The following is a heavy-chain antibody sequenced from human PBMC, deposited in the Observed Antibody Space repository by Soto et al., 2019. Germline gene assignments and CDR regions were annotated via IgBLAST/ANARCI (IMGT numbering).Heavy chain of an antibody. CDR2: IWYDGSNK. V-gene: IGHV3-33*01. J-gene: IGHJ4*02. Sequence: QVQLVESGGGVVQPGRSLRLSCAASGFTFSSYGMHWVRQAPGTGMEWVAVIWYDGSNKYYADSVKGRFTISRDNSKNTLYLKMNSLSDEDTAMYYCARVSWDEDSSGYLFDYWGQGTLVTVSS. CDR1: GFTFSSYG. D-gene: IGHD3-22*01. CDR3: ARVSWDEDSSGYLFDY.